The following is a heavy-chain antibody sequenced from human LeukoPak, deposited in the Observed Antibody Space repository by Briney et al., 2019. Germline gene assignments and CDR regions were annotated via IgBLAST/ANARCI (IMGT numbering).Heavy chain of an antibody. Sequence: PSETLSLTCTVSGGSISSYYWSWIRQPPGKGLEWIGYIYYSGSTNYNPPLKSRATISVDTSKNQFSLKLSSVTAADTAVYYCARSLRYFDWPLHAFDIWGQGTMVTVSS. CDR1: GGSISSYY. D-gene: IGHD3-9*01. CDR2: IYYSGST. J-gene: IGHJ3*02. CDR3: ARSLRYFDWPLHAFDI. V-gene: IGHV4-59*01.